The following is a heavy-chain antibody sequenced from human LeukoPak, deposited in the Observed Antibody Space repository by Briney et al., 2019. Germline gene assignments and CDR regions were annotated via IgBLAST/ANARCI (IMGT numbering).Heavy chain of an antibody. CDR1: GGSISSYY. Sequence: PSETLSLTCTVSGGSISSYYWSWIRQPAGKGLEWIGRIYTSGSTNYNPSLKSRVTMSVDTSKNQFSLKLSSVTAADTAVYYCARGPRTTVTTEFDYWVQGTLVTVSS. CDR3: ARGPRTTVTTEFDY. J-gene: IGHJ4*02. V-gene: IGHV4-4*07. CDR2: IYTSGST. D-gene: IGHD4-17*01.